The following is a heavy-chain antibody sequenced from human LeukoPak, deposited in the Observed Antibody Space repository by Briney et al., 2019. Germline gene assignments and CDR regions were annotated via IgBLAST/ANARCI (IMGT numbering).Heavy chain of an antibody. Sequence: SETLSLTCTVSGGSISSSSYYWGWIRQPPGKGLEWIGSIYYSGSTYYNPSLKSRITISVDKSKNQFSLKLSSVTAADTAVYYCATSRYDYVWGSYRYFDYWGQGTLVTVSS. CDR2: IYYSGST. V-gene: IGHV4-39*07. CDR1: GGSISSSSYY. CDR3: ATSRYDYVWGSYRYFDY. D-gene: IGHD3-16*02. J-gene: IGHJ4*02.